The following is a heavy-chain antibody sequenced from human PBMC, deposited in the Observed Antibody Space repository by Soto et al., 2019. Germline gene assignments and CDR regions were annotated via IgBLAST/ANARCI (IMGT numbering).Heavy chain of an antibody. J-gene: IGHJ4*02. Sequence: QVQLQESGPGLVKPSQTLSLTCTVSGGSISSGGNYWSWIRQHPGKGLEWIGYIYYSGSTYYNPSLKSRVTISVDTSKSQFALKLSSVTAADTAVYYCAIGSSSGWHTDYWGQGTLVTVSS. CDR3: AIGSSSGWHTDY. CDR2: IYYSGST. V-gene: IGHV4-31*03. CDR1: GGSISSGGNY. D-gene: IGHD6-19*01.